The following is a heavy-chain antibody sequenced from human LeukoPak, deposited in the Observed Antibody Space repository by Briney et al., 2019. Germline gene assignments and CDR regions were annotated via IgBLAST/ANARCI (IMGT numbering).Heavy chain of an antibody. D-gene: IGHD6-19*01. V-gene: IGHV3-30-3*01. CDR1: GFTFSSYA. J-gene: IGHJ4*02. CDR3: ARGSGTAVAGTSSPFDY. Sequence: GGSLRLSYAASGFTFSSYAMHWVRQAPGKGLEWVAVISYDGSNKYYADSVKGRFTISRDNSKNTLYLQMNSLRAEDTAVYYCARGSGTAVAGTSSPFDYWGQGTLVTVSS. CDR2: ISYDGSNK.